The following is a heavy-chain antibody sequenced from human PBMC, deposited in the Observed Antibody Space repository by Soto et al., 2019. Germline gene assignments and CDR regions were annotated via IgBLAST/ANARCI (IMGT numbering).Heavy chain of an antibody. CDR1: GFSLSTSGVG. CDR2: IYWDDDK. D-gene: IGHD2-2*01. V-gene: IGHV2-5*02. Sequence: QITLKESGPTLVKPTQTLTLTCTFSGFSLSTSGVGVGWIRQPPGKALAWLALIYWDDDKRYSPSLKSRLTITKDTSKNQVVLTMTNMDPVDTATYYCARRYCSSTSCYNWFDPWGQGTLVTVSS. J-gene: IGHJ5*02. CDR3: ARRYCSSTSCYNWFDP.